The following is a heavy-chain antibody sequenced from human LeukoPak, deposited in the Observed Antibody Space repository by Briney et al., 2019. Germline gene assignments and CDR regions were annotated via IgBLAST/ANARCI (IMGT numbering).Heavy chain of an antibody. CDR3: ARDLGRAAAGNDP. CDR2: IFYSGNT. Sequence: SETLSLTCTVSGGSISSNSYCWGWIRQPPGKGLEWIGDIFYSGNTYYNPSLKSRVTISVDTSKNQFSLKLSSVTAADTAVYYCARDLGRAAAGNDPWGQGTLVTVSS. J-gene: IGHJ5*02. D-gene: IGHD6-13*01. CDR1: GGSISSNSYC. V-gene: IGHV4-39*07.